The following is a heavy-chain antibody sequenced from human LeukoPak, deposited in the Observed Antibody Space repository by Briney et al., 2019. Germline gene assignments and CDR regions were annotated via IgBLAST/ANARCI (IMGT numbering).Heavy chain of an antibody. CDR3: ARGGRKDYVWGSYRLDY. Sequence: SETLSLTCAVSGGSISSGGYSWSWIRQPPGKGLEWIGYIYYSGSTNYNPSLKSRVTISVDTSKNQFSLKLSSVTAADTAVYYCARGGRKDYVWGSYRLDYWGQGTLVTVSS. V-gene: IGHV4-61*08. CDR1: GGSISSGGYS. D-gene: IGHD3-16*02. J-gene: IGHJ4*02. CDR2: IYYSGST.